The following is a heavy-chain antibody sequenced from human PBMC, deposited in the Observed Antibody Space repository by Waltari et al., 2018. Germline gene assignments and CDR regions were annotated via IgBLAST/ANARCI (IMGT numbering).Heavy chain of an antibody. CDR2: CAKDGSTK. V-gene: IGHV3-30-3*01. CDR1: GFMFSAYP. Sequence: QVQLVEYGGGVVQAGRFLRLYCALVGFMFSAYPRSWVRQAPGKGLEWVAFCAKDGSTKYYGKSVKDRFTISRANSKNTLFLQMNNLRPEDTGVYFCAGSLGAQSALDYWGQGTLVTVS. CDR3: AGSLGAQSALDY. D-gene: IGHD3-16*01. J-gene: IGHJ4*02.